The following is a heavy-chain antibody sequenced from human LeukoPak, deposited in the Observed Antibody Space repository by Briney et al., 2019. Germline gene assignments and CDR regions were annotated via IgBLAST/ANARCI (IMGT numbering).Heavy chain of an antibody. CDR1: GYTFTGYY. CDR2: INPNSGGT. D-gene: IGHD2-2*01. CDR3: ARDSGGYCSRSSCYSVASEI. Sequence: VASVKVSCKASGYTFTGYYMHWVRQAPGQGLEWMGRINPNSGGTNYAQKFQGRVTMTRDTSISTAYMEVSRLTSDDTAVYYCARDSGGYCSRSSCYSVASEIWGQGTMVTVSS. J-gene: IGHJ3*02. V-gene: IGHV1-2*06.